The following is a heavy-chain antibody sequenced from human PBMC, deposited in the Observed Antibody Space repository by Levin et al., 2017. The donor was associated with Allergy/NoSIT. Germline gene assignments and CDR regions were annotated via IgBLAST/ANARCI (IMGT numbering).Heavy chain of an antibody. V-gene: IGHV4-38-2*01. CDR2: IYHSGST. J-gene: IGHJ4*02. CDR1: GHSITSGYY. Sequence: SETLSLTCAVSGHSITSGYYWGWIRQTPGKGLEWIGSIYHSGSTHYNPSLKSRVTISVDTSRNQFSLRLTSVTAADTAVYYCARSGSYPTVALSGVAFDYWGQGILVTVSS. D-gene: IGHD6-19*01. CDR3: ARSGSYPTVALSGVAFDY.